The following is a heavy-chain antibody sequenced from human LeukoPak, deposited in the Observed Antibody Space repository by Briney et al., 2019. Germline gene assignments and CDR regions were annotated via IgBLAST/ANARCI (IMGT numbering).Heavy chain of an antibody. CDR3: ARDMSDGSGNNWFDP. D-gene: IGHD3-10*01. Sequence: SETLSLTCAVSGGSISSSNWWSWVRQPPGKGLDWIGEIYHSGSTNYNPSLKSRVTISVDKSKNQFSLKLSSVTAADTAVYYCARDMSDGSGNNWFDPWGQGTLVTVSS. CDR1: GGSISSSNW. V-gene: IGHV4-4*02. CDR2: IYHSGST. J-gene: IGHJ5*02.